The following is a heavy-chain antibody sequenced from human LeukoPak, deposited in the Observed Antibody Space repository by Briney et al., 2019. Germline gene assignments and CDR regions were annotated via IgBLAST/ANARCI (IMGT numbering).Heavy chain of an antibody. CDR2: IYYSGST. CDR1: GGSISSYY. CDR3: AREAFYSSYYGSANNWIDP. V-gene: IGHV4-59*01. D-gene: IGHD3-10*01. Sequence: SETLSLTCTVSGGSISSYYWSWIRQPPGEGVEWIGYIYYSGSTNYNPSLKSRVTISVDTSKNQFSLKLSSVTAADTAVYYCAREAFYSSYYGSANNWIDPWGQGTLVTVSS. J-gene: IGHJ5*02.